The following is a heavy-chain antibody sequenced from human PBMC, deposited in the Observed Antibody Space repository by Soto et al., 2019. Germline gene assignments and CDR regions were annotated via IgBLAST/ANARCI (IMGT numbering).Heavy chain of an antibody. CDR1: GFTFSDYY. Sequence: QVPLVESGGGLVKPGGSLRLSCAASGFTFSDYYMTWIRQAPGKGLEWVSYISSSGNTIYYADSVKGRFTISRDNAKNSLYLQMNSLRAEDTAVYYCATTAKDSSTSHHSPQIIFDNWGQGILVTVSS. CDR2: ISSSGNTI. D-gene: IGHD2-2*01. CDR3: ATTAKDSSTSHHSPQIIFDN. V-gene: IGHV3-11*01. J-gene: IGHJ4*02.